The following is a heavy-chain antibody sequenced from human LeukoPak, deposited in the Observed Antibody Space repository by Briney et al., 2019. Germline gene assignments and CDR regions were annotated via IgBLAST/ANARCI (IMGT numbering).Heavy chain of an antibody. CDR2: ISSSGSTI. J-gene: IGHJ6*02. V-gene: IGHV3-11*01. CDR1: GFTFSDYY. D-gene: IGHD2-2*01. CDR3: ASGDSVTSPGGYYYGMDV. Sequence: GGSLRLSCAASGFTFSDYYMSWIRQAPGKGLEWVSYISSSGSTIYYADSVKGRFTISRDNAKNSLYLQMNSLRAEDTAVYYCASGDSVTSPGGYYYGMDVWGQGTTGTVSS.